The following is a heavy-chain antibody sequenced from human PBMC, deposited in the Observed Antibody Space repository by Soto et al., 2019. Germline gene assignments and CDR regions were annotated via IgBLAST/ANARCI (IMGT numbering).Heavy chain of an antibody. Sequence: GGSLRLSCAASGFTFSSYAMSWVRQAPGKGLEWVSAISGSGGSTYYADSVKGRFTISRDNSKNTLYLQMNSQRAEDTAVYYCADGRYDDCSGYYPLGYWGQGPLVTVSS. CDR1: GFTFSSYA. CDR2: ISGSGGST. CDR3: ADGRYDDCSGYYPLGY. J-gene: IGHJ4*02. V-gene: IGHV3-23*01. D-gene: IGHD3-22*01.